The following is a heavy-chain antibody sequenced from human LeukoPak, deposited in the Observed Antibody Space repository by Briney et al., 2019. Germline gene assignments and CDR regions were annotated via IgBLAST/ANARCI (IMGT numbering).Heavy chain of an antibody. CDR1: GYTFTNYG. Sequence: GASVKVSCKASGYTFTNYGISWVRQAPGQGLEWMGWIGSYNGETNYAQKFQGRVTMTTDTSTSTAYMELRSLRSDDTAVYYCAREYDGGTSNAFDIWGQGTMVTVSS. V-gene: IGHV1-18*01. CDR2: IGSYNGET. CDR3: AREYDGGTSNAFDI. D-gene: IGHD4-23*01. J-gene: IGHJ3*02.